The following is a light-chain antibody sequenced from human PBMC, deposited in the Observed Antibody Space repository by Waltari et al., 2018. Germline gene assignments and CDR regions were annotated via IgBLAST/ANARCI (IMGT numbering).Light chain of an antibody. Sequence: DIQMTQSPSTLSASVGDRVTITCRASQSISSWLALYQQKPGKAPKLLINKASSLESGVTSMLSRSGSGTEFTLTISSLQPDDFATYYCKQYNSYPYTFGQGTKLEIK. CDR2: KAS. J-gene: IGKJ2*01. CDR1: QSISSW. V-gene: IGKV1-5*03. CDR3: KQYNSYPYT.